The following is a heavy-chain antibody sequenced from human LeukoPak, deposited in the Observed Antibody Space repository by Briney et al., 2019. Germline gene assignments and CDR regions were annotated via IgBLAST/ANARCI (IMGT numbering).Heavy chain of an antibody. Sequence: EASVKVSCKTSGYTFTDYYMHWVRRAPGQGLEWMGWINPKSGGTKYAQKFQGKVTMTRDTSISTAYLELTSLTSDDTAVYYCASECQLLFDYWGQGTLVTVSS. CDR2: INPKSGGT. CDR3: ASECQLLFDY. J-gene: IGHJ4*02. CDR1: GYTFTDYY. V-gene: IGHV1-2*02. D-gene: IGHD2-2*01.